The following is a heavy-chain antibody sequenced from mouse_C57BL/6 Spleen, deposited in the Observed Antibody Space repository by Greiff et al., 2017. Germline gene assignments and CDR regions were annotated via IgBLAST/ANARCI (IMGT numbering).Heavy chain of an antibody. Sequence: QVQLKQSGAELVKPGASVKISCKASGYAFSSYWMNWVKQRPGKGLEWIGQIYPGDGDTNYNGKFKGKATLTADKSSSTAYMQLSSLTSEDSAVYFCARRGELAYFDYWGQGTTLTVSS. V-gene: IGHV1-80*01. CDR3: ARRGELAYFDY. CDR2: IYPGDGDT. J-gene: IGHJ2*01. D-gene: IGHD4-1*01. CDR1: GYAFSSYW.